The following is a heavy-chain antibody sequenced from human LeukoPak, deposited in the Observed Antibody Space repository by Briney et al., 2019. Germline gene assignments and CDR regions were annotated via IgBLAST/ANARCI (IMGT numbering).Heavy chain of an antibody. Sequence: SETLSLTCTVSGGSISSSSYYWGWIRQPPGKGLEWIGSIYYSGSTYYNPSLKSRVTISVDTSKNQFSLKLSSVTAADTAVYYCARLADYDILTGYYIFDYWGQGTLATVSS. CDR1: GGSISSSSYY. CDR3: ARLADYDILTGYYIFDY. V-gene: IGHV4-39*01. J-gene: IGHJ4*02. CDR2: IYYSGST. D-gene: IGHD3-9*01.